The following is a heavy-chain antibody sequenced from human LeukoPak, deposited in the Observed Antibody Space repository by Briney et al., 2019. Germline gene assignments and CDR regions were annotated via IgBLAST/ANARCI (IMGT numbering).Heavy chain of an antibody. D-gene: IGHD3-10*02. J-gene: IGHJ4*02. V-gene: IGHV4-39*01. CDR1: GGSISSSSYY. Sequence: SQTLSLTCTVSGGSISSSSYYWGWIRQPPGKGLEWIGSIYYSGSTYYNPSLRSRVTISVDTSKNQFSLKLSSVTAADTAVYYCASQYFLILSLYYFDYWGQGTLVTVSS. CDR2: IYYSGST. CDR3: ASQYFLILSLYYFDY.